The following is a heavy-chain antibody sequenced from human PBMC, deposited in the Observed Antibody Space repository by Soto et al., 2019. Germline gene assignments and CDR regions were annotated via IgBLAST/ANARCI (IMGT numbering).Heavy chain of an antibody. CDR1: GFTSTSYW. V-gene: IGHV5-10-1*01. D-gene: IGHD2-21*02. J-gene: IGHJ4*02. CDR3: ATTVLTASVSDVLLDC. Sequence: PGESLKISCKVSGFTSTSYWITWVRQMPGKGLEWMGRIDPSDSYINYSPSFQGHVTISADKSISTAYLQWTSLKASDTAMYYCATTVLTASVSDVLLDCWGQGTLVTVSS. CDR2: IDPSDSYI.